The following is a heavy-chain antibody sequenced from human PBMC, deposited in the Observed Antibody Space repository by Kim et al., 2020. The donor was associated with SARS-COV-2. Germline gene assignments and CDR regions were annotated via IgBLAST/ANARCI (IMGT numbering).Heavy chain of an antibody. Sequence: SETLSLTCTISGDSINSGGYSWSWIRQPPGKDLEWMGYTYHSGSSYYNPSLSSRVSMSIDTSKNQFSLMLTSVTAADTAVYYCARGGVEDFFDYWGQGTLVTVSS. J-gene: IGHJ4*02. CDR2: TYHSGSS. V-gene: IGHV4-30-2*01. D-gene: IGHD2-21*01. CDR1: GDSINSGGYS. CDR3: ARGGVEDFFDY.